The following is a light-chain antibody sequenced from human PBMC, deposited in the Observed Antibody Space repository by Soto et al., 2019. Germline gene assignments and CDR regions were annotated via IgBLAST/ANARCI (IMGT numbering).Light chain of an antibody. CDR2: KAS. CDR3: QQYNSYSWT. CDR1: QSISSW. V-gene: IGKV1-5*03. J-gene: IGKJ1*01. Sequence: DIQMTQSPSTLSASVGDRVTITCRARQSISSWLAWYQQKPGKAPKLLIYKASSLESGVPSRFSGSGSGTEFTLTISSLQPDDFATYYCQQYNSYSWTVGQGTKVEIK.